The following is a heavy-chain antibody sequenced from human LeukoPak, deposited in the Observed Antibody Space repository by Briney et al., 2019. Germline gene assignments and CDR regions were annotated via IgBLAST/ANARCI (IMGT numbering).Heavy chain of an antibody. V-gene: IGHV3-53*01. Sequence: SGGGPYYADSVKGRFTISRDNSKNTLYLQMNSLRAEDTAVYYCAREGQDSSGYPNWFDPWGQGTLVTVSS. J-gene: IGHJ5*02. D-gene: IGHD3-22*01. CDR3: AREGQDSSGYPNWFDP. CDR2: SGGGP.